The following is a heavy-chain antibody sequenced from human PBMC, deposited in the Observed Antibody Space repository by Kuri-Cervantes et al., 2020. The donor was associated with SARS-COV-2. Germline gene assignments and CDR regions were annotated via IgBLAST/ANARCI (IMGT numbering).Heavy chain of an antibody. CDR3: ARGPTPRSRNYYGMDV. CDR2: INHSGST. V-gene: IGHV4-34*01. Sequence: SQTLSLTCAVYGGSFSGYYWSWIRQPPGKGLEWIGEINHSGSTNYNPSPKSRVTISVDTSKNQFSLKLSSVTAADTAVYYCARGPTPRSRNYYGMDVWGQGTTVTVSS. CDR1: GGSFSGYY. J-gene: IGHJ6*02.